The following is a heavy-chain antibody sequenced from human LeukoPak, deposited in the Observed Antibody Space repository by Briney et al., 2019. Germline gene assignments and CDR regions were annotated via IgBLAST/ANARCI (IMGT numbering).Heavy chain of an antibody. J-gene: IGHJ4*02. CDR2: IYHSGST. Sequence: SETLSLTCAVSGYSISSGYYWGWIRQPPGKGLEWIGSIYHSGSTYYNPSLKSRVTISVDTSKNQFSLKLSSVTAADTAVYYCAREQTVYGGNIYFDYWGQGTLVTVSS. CDR3: AREQTVYGGNIYFDY. CDR1: GYSISSGYY. V-gene: IGHV4-38-2*02. D-gene: IGHD4-23*01.